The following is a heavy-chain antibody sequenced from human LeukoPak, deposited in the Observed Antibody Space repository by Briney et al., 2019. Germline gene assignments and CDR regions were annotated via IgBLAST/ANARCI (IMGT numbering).Heavy chain of an antibody. D-gene: IGHD5-18*01. CDR3: ARGYSYGKDY. J-gene: IGHJ4*02. Sequence: ASVKVSCKASGYTFTNFYIHWVRQAPGQGLEWMARFNPSGGSASYAQRFQGRVTVTRDTSTTTVYMELSSLRSEDTAVYYCARGYSYGKDYWGQGTLVTASS. V-gene: IGHV1-46*01. CDR2: FNPSGGSA. CDR1: GYTFTNFY.